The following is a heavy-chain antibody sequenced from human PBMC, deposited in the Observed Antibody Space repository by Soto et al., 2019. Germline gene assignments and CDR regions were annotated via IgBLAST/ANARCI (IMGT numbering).Heavy chain of an antibody. CDR2: IYXSGST. CDR1: LPLSGGTSY. J-gene: IGHJ4*02. Sequence: SDTISFTSDTSMLPLSGGTSYWAWRLPPPGEGLEWIGYIYXSGSTNSNPSLESRITMSVDTSKNQFSLKLSSATAADTAVNYCIRMIRQREHNPAHIEVGGQGTWVCVS. CDR3: IRMIRQREHNPAHIEV. D-gene: IGHD3-16*01. V-gene: IGHV4-61*01.